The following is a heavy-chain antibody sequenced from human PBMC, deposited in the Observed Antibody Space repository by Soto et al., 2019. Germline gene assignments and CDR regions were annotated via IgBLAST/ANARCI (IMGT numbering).Heavy chain of an antibody. CDR2: ISAYNGNT. CDR3: AREAVDYVWGSYRNFDY. Sequence: ASVKVSCKASGYTFTSYGISWVRQAPGQGLEWMGWISAYNGNTNYAQKLQGRVTMTTDTSTSTAYMELRSLRSDDTAVYYCAREAVDYVWGSYRNFDYWGQGTLVTVSS. J-gene: IGHJ4*02. V-gene: IGHV1-18*01. CDR1: GYTFTSYG. D-gene: IGHD3-16*02.